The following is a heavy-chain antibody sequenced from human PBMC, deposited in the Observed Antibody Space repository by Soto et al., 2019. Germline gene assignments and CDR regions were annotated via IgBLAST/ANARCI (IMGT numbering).Heavy chain of an antibody. J-gene: IGHJ3*02. D-gene: IGHD3-10*01. CDR2: FDPEDGET. Sequence: GASVKVSCKVSGYTLTELSMHWVRQAPGKGHEWMGGFDPEDGETIYAQKFQGRVTMTEDTSTDTAYMELSSLRPEDTAVYYCATDLRRGEWAAAFDICGQVTRVTLSS. CDR1: GYTLTELS. CDR3: ATDLRRGEWAAAFDI. V-gene: IGHV1-24*01.